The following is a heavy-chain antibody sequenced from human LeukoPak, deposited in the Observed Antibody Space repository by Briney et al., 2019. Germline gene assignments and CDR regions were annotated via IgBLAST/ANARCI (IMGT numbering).Heavy chain of an antibody. V-gene: IGHV3-21*01. Sequence: GGSLRLSCAASGFTFSSYSMNWVRQAQGKGLEWVSSMSSSSSYIYYADSVKGRFTISRDNAKNSLYLQMNSLRAEDTAVYYCARDGITMIVVGEDAFDIWGQGTMVTVSS. D-gene: IGHD3-22*01. CDR2: MSSSSSYI. CDR1: GFTFSSYS. CDR3: ARDGITMIVVGEDAFDI. J-gene: IGHJ3*02.